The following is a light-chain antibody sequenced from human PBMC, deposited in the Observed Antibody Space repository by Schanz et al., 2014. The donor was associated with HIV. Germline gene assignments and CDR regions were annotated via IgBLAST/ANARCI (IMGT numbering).Light chain of an antibody. J-gene: IGKJ3*01. CDR1: QSVSSSY. CDR3: QQYNSWPLT. Sequence: EIVMTQSPATLSVSPGERATLSCRASQSVSSSYLAWYQHKPAQAPRLLISDASRRATGIPARFSGSGSGTDFSLTISSLEPEDFAVYYCQQYNSWPLTFGPGTKVDI. V-gene: IGKV3D-15*01. CDR2: DAS.